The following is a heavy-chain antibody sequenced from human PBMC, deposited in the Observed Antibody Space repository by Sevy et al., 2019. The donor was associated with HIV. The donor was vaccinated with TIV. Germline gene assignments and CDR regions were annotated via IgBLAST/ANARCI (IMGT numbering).Heavy chain of an antibody. J-gene: IGHJ4*02. Sequence: GESLKISCAASGFSFRTYSMSWVRQAPGKGLEWVSSISSGSSYIYYVDSVKGRFTISRDNAKNSLYLQMNSLRAEDTAVYYCARGRHDYGDYYFDYWGQGTLVTVSS. D-gene: IGHD4-17*01. CDR2: ISSGSSYI. CDR3: ARGRHDYGDYYFDY. CDR1: GFSFRTYS. V-gene: IGHV3-21*01.